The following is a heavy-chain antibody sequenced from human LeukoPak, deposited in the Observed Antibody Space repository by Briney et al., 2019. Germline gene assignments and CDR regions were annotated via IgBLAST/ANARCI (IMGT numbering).Heavy chain of an antibody. CDR3: AKSESAPYYYYGMDV. CDR1: GFTFTYHS. J-gene: IGHJ6*02. V-gene: IGHV3-23*01. Sequence: GGSLRLSCAASGFTFTYHSMNWVRQAPGKGLEWVSAISGSGGSTYYADSVKGRFTISRDNSKNTLYLQMNSLRAEDTAVYYCAKSESAPYYYYGMDVWGQGTTVTVSS. CDR2: ISGSGGST.